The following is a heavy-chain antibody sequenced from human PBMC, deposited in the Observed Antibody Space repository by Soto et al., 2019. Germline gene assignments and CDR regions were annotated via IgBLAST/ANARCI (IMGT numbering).Heavy chain of an antibody. CDR1: GFTFSSYD. J-gene: IGHJ3*02. V-gene: IGHV3-30*18. CDR2: ISYDGSNK. Sequence: QVQLVESGGGVVQPGRSLRLSCAASGFTFSSYDMHWVRQAPGKGLEWVAVISYDGSNKYYADSVKGRFTISRDNSKNTLYLQMNSLRAEDTAVYYCAKDLGMYYYDSSGDAFDIWGQGTMVTVSS. CDR3: AKDLGMYYYDSSGDAFDI. D-gene: IGHD3-22*01.